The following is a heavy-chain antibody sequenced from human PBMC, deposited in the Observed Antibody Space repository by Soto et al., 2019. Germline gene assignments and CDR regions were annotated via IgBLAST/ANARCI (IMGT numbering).Heavy chain of an antibody. CDR2: FRTGGDGGTT. CDR1: GFTFSSYS. V-gene: IGHV3-23*01. J-gene: IGHJ4*02. Sequence: GSLSLSCAASGFTFSSYSMSWVRQAPGKGLEWVSGFRTGGDGGTTYYADSVKGRFTISRDNSKNTLFLQMNSLRPEDTAIYYCAKKVNSGPGSQYFDYWGQGTLVTVSS. CDR3: AKKVNSGPGSQYFDY. D-gene: IGHD3-10*01.